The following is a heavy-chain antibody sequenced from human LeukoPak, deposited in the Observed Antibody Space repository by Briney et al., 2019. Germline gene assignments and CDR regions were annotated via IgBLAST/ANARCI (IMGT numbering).Heavy chain of an antibody. J-gene: IGHJ4*02. D-gene: IGHD3-10*01. Sequence: ASVKVSCKASGYTFTSYTMHWVRQAPGQRLEWMGWVNIGNSDTEYSQKFQGRVTFTKDTSASTAYMDLSSLRSEDTAVYYCARDGSGSYPYYFDYWGQGTLVTVSS. V-gene: IGHV1-3*04. CDR1: GYTFTSYT. CDR2: VNIGNSDT. CDR3: ARDGSGSYPYYFDY.